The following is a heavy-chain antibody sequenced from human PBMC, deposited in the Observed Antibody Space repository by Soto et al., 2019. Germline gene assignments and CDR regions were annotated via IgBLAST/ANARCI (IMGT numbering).Heavy chain of an antibody. J-gene: IGHJ1*01. D-gene: IGHD3-3*02. CDR2: IKQDGSEK. V-gene: IGHV3-7*03. CDR3: ARGRRLAY. CDR1: GFTFSSYW. Sequence: PGGSLRLSCAAYGFTFSSYWMSWVRQAPGKGLEWVASIKQDGSEKYYVDSVKGRFTISRDNAKNSLFLQMNSLRDEDTAVYYCARGRRLAYWGQGTLVIVSS.